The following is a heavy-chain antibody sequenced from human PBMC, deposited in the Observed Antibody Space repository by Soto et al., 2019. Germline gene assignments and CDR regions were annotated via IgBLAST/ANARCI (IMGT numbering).Heavy chain of an antibody. CDR1: GYTFADYA. V-gene: IGHV1-3*01. CDR2: INAGYNNT. D-gene: IGHD2-2*02. J-gene: IGHJ4*02. CDR3: ARGYLYCTSSSCYTFDN. Sequence: ASVKVSCKASGYTFADYAIHWVRQAPGQRLEWMGWINAGYNNTRYSQNFQGRVTITSDTSAGTAYMELSRLRSEDTAFYYCARGYLYCTSSSCYTFDNWGQGTLVTSPQ.